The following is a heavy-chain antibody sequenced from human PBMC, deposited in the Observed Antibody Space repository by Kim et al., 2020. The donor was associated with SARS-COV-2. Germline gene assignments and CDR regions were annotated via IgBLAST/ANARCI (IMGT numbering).Heavy chain of an antibody. V-gene: IGHV3-30*03. Sequence: SLKGRFTISRDNATNTLYLQMNSLRAEDTAVFYGATLRPPTVTTDDAFDVWGQGTMVTVSS. CDR3: ATLRPPTVTTDDAFDV. D-gene: IGHD4-17*01. J-gene: IGHJ3*01.